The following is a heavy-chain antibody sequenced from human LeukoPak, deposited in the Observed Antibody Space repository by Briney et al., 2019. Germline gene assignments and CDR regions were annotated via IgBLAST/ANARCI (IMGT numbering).Heavy chain of an antibody. J-gene: IGHJ6*03. V-gene: IGHV3-23*01. CDR3: AKSAGDYYYYYMDV. Sequence: PGGSLRLSCAASGFAFSSYAMIWVRQAPGKGLEWVSSISGGGSNTYYTDSVKGRFTISRDQSKNTLYVQMNSLRAEDTAMYYCAKSAGDYYYYYMDVWGKGTTVTVSS. CDR2: ISGGGSNT. D-gene: IGHD3-10*01. CDR1: GFAFSSYA.